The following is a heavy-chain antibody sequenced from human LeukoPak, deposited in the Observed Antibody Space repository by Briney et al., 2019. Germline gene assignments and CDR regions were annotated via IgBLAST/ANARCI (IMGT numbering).Heavy chain of an antibody. D-gene: IGHD3-10*02. CDR3: ARAVFDENLDY. CDR1: GFTFSSHA. CDR2: ISYHGIDR. Sequence: PGGSLRLSCVASGFTFSSHAMHWVRQAPGKGLEWVAVISYHGIDRYYADSVKGRFTTSRDNSNSTLYLQMNSLGTEDTAVYFCARAVFDENLDYWGQGVLVTVSS. J-gene: IGHJ4*02. V-gene: IGHV3-30*04.